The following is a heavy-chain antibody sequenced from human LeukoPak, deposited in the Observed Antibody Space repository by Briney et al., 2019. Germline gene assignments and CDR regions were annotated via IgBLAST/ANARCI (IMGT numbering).Heavy chain of an antibody. Sequence: PSETLSLTCAVSGGSISSGGYSWSWIRQPPGKGLEWIGYIYHSGSTYYNPSLKSRVTISVDRSKNQFSLKLSSVTAADTAVYYCARGLSRARLDWFDPWGQGTLVTVSS. V-gene: IGHV4-30-2*01. CDR1: GGSISSGGYS. CDR3: ARGLSRARLDWFDP. CDR2: IYHSGST. J-gene: IGHJ5*02. D-gene: IGHD6-6*01.